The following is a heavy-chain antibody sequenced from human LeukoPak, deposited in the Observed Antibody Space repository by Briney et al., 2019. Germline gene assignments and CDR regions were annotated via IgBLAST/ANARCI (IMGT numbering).Heavy chain of an antibody. J-gene: IGHJ3*02. V-gene: IGHV4-4*07. CDR3: ARDKGYDFWSGSHPDAFDI. CDR2: IYTSGST. Sequence: PSETLSLTCTVPGGSISSYYWSWIRQPAGKGLEWIGRIYTSGSTNYNPSLKSRVTISVDTSKNQFSLKLSSVTAADTAVYYCARDKGYDFWSGSHPDAFDIWGQGTMVTVSS. CDR1: GGSISSYY. D-gene: IGHD3-3*01.